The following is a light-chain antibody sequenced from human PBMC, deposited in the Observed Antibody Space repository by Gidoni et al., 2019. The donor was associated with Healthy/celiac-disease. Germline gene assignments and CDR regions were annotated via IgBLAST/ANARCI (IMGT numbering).Light chain of an antibody. V-gene: IGKV6-21*01. Sequence: IVLTQSPDFQSATPKEKVTITCRASQSIGSSLHWYQQKPDQSPKLLIKYASQSFPGIPARFSGSGSGTDFTLTINSLEAEDAATYYCQQNSSLPGLTFGGGTKVEIK. CDR2: YAS. J-gene: IGKJ4*01. CDR3: QQNSSLPGLT. CDR1: QSIGSS.